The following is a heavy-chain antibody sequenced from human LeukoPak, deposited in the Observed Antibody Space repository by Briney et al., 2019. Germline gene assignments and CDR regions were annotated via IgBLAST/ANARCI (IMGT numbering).Heavy chain of an antibody. CDR1: GGTFYSYA. V-gene: IGHV1-69*13. D-gene: IGHD4-17*01. CDR2: SVPMFGTI. J-gene: IGHJ3*02. Sequence: ASVKVSCKASGGTFYSYAINWVRQAPGQGLEWMGGSVPMFGTINFAPKFQGRVTITADESTSTAYMELTSLRSEDTAVYYCARGTTVTTAVLVPNDAFDIWGQGTMVTVSS. CDR3: ARGTTVTTAVLVPNDAFDI.